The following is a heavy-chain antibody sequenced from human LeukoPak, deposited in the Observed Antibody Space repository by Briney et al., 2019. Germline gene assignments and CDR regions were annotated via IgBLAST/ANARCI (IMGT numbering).Heavy chain of an antibody. CDR3: ASGYDFSSGSKRGFDN. V-gene: IGHV3-48*01. Sequence: PGGSLRLSCAASRFIFSDYGMNWVRQAQGKGLEWISYISSGSSDIFYADSVKGRFTISRDNAKSSLFLQMSSLRAEDTAVYYCASGYDFSSGSKRGFDNWGQGTLVIVSS. CDR2: ISSGSSDI. CDR1: RFIFSDYG. J-gene: IGHJ4*02. D-gene: IGHD3-3*01.